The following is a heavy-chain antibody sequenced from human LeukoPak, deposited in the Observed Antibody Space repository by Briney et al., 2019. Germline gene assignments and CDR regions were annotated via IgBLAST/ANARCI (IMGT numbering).Heavy chain of an antibody. D-gene: IGHD1-26*01. Sequence: GGSLRLSCAASGFTFSSYSMNWVRQAPGKGLEWVSSISSSSSYIYYADSVKGRFTISRDNAKNSLYLQMNSLRAEDTAVYYCAKVTGSGSYGKRSYYFDYWGQGTLVTVSS. CDR3: AKVTGSGSYGKRSYYFDY. CDR2: ISSSSSYI. V-gene: IGHV3-21*04. J-gene: IGHJ4*02. CDR1: GFTFSSYS.